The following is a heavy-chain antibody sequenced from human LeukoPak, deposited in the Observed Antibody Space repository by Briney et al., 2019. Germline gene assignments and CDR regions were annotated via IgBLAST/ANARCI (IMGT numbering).Heavy chain of an antibody. V-gene: IGHV4-34*01. J-gene: IGHJ4*02. Sequence: SETLSFTCAVYGGSFSGYYWSWIRQPPGKGLEWIGEINHSGSTNYNPSLKSRVTISVDTSKNQFSLKLSSVTAADTAVCYCARKRWYLDYWGQGTLVTVSS. CDR3: ARKRWYLDY. D-gene: IGHD6-13*01. CDR2: INHSGST. CDR1: GGSFSGYY.